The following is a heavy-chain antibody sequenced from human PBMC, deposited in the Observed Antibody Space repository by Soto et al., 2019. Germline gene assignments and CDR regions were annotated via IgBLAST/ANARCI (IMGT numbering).Heavy chain of an antibody. D-gene: IGHD3-16*01. V-gene: IGHV3-30*18. CDR1: GFNFSSYG. Sequence: QVQMVESGGGVVQSGRSLRLSCAASGFNFSSYGMHWVRQAPGKGLEWVAVISFDGKSQYYAESVRGRFTISRDNSKKTLLLQINSLRDDDTAIFYCAKDSGPYYYYSMDVWGQGTTVTVSS. CDR2: ISFDGKSQ. CDR3: AKDSGPYYYYSMDV. J-gene: IGHJ6*02.